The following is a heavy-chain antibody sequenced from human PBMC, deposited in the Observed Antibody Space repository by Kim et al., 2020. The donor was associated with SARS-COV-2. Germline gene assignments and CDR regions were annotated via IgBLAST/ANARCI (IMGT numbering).Heavy chain of an antibody. CDR2: IYSGGST. D-gene: IGHD3-22*01. Sequence: GGSLRLSCAASGFTVSSNYMSWVRQAPGKGLEWVSVIYSGGSTYYADSVKGRFTISRDNSKNTLYLQMNSLRAEDTAVYYCARDNGYYDSSGYRDYWGQGTLVTVAS. J-gene: IGHJ4*02. CDR3: ARDNGYYDSSGYRDY. CDR1: GFTVSSNY. V-gene: IGHV3-66*01.